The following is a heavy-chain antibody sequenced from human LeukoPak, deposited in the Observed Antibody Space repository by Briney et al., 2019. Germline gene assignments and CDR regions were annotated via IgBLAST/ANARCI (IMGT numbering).Heavy chain of an antibody. J-gene: IGHJ6*03. Sequence: GGSLGLSCSASGFTFTDYSMSWVRQAPGKGLEWVSAISDSGDSTYYADSVKGRFTISRDNSKNTLYLQMNSLRAEDTAVYYCAQYSYGYYYYMDVWGKGTTVTVSS. CDR3: AQYSYGYYYYMDV. D-gene: IGHD5-18*01. CDR2: ISDSGDST. V-gene: IGHV3-23*01. CDR1: GFTFTDYS.